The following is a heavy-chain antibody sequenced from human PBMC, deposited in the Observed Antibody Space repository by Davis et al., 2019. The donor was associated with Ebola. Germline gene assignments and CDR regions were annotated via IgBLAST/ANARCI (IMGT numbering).Heavy chain of an antibody. J-gene: IGHJ4*02. V-gene: IGHV3-74*01. CDR1: GFTVSSNY. Sequence: GESLKISCAASGFTVSSNYMSWVRQAPGKGLVWVSRINSDGSSTSYADSVKGRFTISRDNAKNTLYLQMNSLRAEDTAVYYCAKDIRGDYGGYFDYWGQGTLVTVSS. CDR2: INSDGSST. D-gene: IGHD4-17*01. CDR3: AKDIRGDYGGYFDY.